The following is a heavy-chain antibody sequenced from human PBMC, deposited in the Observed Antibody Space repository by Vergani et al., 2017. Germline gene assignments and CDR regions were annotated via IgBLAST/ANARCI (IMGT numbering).Heavy chain of an antibody. V-gene: IGHV3-23*01. CDR1: GFTFSSYA. Sequence: EVQLLESGGGLVQPGGSLRLSCAASGFTFSSYAMSWVRQAPGKGLEWVSAISGSGGSTYYADSVKGRFTISRDNSKNTLYLQMNSLRAEDTAVYYCAKGARRFGERTYYGMDVWGQGTTVTVSS. CDR3: AKGARRFGERTYYGMDV. CDR2: ISGSGGST. D-gene: IGHD3-10*01. J-gene: IGHJ6*02.